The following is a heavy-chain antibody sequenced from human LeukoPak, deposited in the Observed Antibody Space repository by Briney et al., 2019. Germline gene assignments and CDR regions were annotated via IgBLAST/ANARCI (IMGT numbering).Heavy chain of an antibody. CDR2: INHSGST. CDR1: GGSFSGYY. J-gene: IGHJ4*02. V-gene: IGHV4-34*01. Sequence: PSETLSLTCAVYGGSFSGYYWSWIRQPPGKGLEWIGEINHSGSTNYNPSLKSRVTISVDTSKNQFSLKLSSVTAADTAVYYCAKPILTAFGYFDYWGQGTLVTVSS. CDR3: AKPILTAFGYFDY. D-gene: IGHD3-9*01.